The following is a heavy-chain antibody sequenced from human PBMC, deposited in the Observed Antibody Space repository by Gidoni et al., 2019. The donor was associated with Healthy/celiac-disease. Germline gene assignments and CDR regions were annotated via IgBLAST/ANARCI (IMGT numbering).Heavy chain of an antibody. CDR1: GGSISSYY. CDR2: IYYSGCT. CDR3: AVSSFTRYFDY. J-gene: IGHJ4*02. V-gene: IGHV4-59*01. Sequence: QVQLQESGPGLVKPSETLSLPCTVSGGSISSYYWSWIRQPSGKGLEWIGYIYYSGCTNYNPSLKSPVTISVDTSKNQFSLKLSSVTAADTAVYYCAVSSFTRYFDYWGQGTLVTVSS. D-gene: IGHD6-13*01.